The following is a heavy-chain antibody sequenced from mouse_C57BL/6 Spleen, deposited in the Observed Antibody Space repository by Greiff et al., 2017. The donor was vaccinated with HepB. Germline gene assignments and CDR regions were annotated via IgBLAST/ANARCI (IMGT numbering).Heavy chain of an antibody. Sequence: ESGPGLVKPSQSLSLTCSVTGYSITSGYYWNWIRQFPGNKLEWMGYISYDGSNNYNPSLKNRISITRDTSKNQFFLKLNSVTTEDTATYYCARDELRYDVWGTGTTVTVSS. J-gene: IGHJ1*03. CDR1: GYSITSGYY. CDR2: ISYDGSN. D-gene: IGHD1-1*01. CDR3: ARDELRYDV. V-gene: IGHV3-6*01.